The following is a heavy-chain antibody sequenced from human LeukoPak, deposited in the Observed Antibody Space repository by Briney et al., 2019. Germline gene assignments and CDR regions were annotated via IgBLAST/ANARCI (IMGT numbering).Heavy chain of an antibody. D-gene: IGHD3-22*01. J-gene: IGHJ4*02. V-gene: IGHV3-21*01. CDR1: GFTFSSYS. CDR3: ATVDSYYYDSSGYY. Sequence: GGSLRLSGAASGFTFSSYSMNWVRQAPGKGLEWVSSISSSSSYIYYADSVKGRFTISRDNAKNSLYLQMNSLRAEDTAVYYCATVDSYYYDSSGYYWGQGTLVTVSS. CDR2: ISSSSSYI.